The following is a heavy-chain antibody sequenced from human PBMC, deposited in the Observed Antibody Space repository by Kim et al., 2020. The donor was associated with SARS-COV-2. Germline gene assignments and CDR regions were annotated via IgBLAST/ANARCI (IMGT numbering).Heavy chain of an antibody. V-gene: IGHV1-8*01. Sequence: ASVKVSCKASGYTFTSYDINWVRQATGQGLEWMGWMNPNSGNTGYAQKFQGRVTMTRNTSISTAYMELSSLRSEDTAVYYCARFDYGDYEYGMDVWGQGTTVTVSS. D-gene: IGHD4-17*01. CDR1: GYTFTSYD. CDR2: MNPNSGNT. J-gene: IGHJ6*02. CDR3: ARFDYGDYEYGMDV.